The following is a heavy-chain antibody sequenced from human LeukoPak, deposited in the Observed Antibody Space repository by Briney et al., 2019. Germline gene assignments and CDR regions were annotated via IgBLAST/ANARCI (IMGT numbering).Heavy chain of an antibody. CDR3: ATLVGDYYYYFYMDV. Sequence: GGSLRLSCAASGFTFSSYGMSWVRQAPGKGLEWVSAISGSGGSTYYADSVKGRFTISRDNAKNSVFLQMNSLRAEDTAVYYCATLVGDYYYYFYMDVWGKGTTVTVSS. J-gene: IGHJ6*03. V-gene: IGHV3-23*01. D-gene: IGHD6-6*01. CDR1: GFTFSSYG. CDR2: ISGSGGST.